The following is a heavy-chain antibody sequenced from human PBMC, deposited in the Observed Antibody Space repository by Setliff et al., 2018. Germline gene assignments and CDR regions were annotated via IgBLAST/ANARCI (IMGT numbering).Heavy chain of an antibody. CDR1: GGSISSSSYY. CDR3: ARDPLTTNRRRAFDI. V-gene: IGHV4-39*07. CDR2: IYQSGKT. J-gene: IGHJ3*02. Sequence: SETLSLTCTVSGGSISSSSYYWGWIRQPPGKGLEWIGSIYQSGKTYYNPSLKSRVTISVDTSKTQFSLKLRSVTAADTAVYYCARDPLTTNRRRAFDIWGQGTMVTVSS. D-gene: IGHD4-17*01.